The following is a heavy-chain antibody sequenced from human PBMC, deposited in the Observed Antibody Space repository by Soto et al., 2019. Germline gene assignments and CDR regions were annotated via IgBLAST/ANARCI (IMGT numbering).Heavy chain of an antibody. V-gene: IGHV3-23*01. CDR2: ISGSGDGT. CDR3: AGPGYSSQDY. D-gene: IGHD5-18*01. Sequence: EVQLLESGGGLVQPGGPLRLSCAASGFTFSSFALSWVRQAPGKGREWVSAISGSGDGTDYAASVKGRFTISRDNSKNTLYLQMNSLSAEDTAVYYSAGPGYSSQDYWGQGALVTVSS. CDR1: GFTFSSFA. J-gene: IGHJ4*02.